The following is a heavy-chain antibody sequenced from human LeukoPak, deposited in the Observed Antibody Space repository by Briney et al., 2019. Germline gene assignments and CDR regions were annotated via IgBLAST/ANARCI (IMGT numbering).Heavy chain of an antibody. CDR2: IWYDGSNK. CDR3: ANRLNNAFGM. D-gene: IGHD2/OR15-2a*01. Sequence: GGSLRLSCAASGFTFSSYGMHWVRQAPGKGLEWVAVIWYDGSNKYYADSVKGRFTLSRDNSKNTLYLQMNSLRPEDTAIYYCANRLNNAFGMWGQGTMVTVFS. J-gene: IGHJ3*02. V-gene: IGHV3-30*02. CDR1: GFTFSSYG.